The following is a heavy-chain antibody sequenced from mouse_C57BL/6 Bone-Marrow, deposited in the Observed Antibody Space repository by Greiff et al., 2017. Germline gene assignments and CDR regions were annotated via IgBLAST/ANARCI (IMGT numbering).Heavy chain of an antibody. CDR2: IYPGDGDT. V-gene: IGHV1-80*01. J-gene: IGHJ2*01. D-gene: IGHD1-3*01. CDR1: GYAFSSYW. Sequence: QVQLKESGAELVKPGASVKISCKASGYAFSSYWMNWVKQRPGKGLEWIGQIYPGDGDTNYNGKFKGKATLTADKSSSTAYMQLSSLTSEDSAVYFCARWVVHNYFDYWGQGTTLTVSS. CDR3: ARWVVHNYFDY.